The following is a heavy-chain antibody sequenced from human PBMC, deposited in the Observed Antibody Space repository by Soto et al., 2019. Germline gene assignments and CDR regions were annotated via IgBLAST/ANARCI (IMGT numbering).Heavy chain of an antibody. Sequence: QLQLQESGSGLVKPSQTLSLTCAVSGGSISSGGYSWSWIRQPPGKGLEWIGYIYHSGSTYYNPSRKSRVTISVARSKNQFSLKLSSVTAADTAVYYCARAHYGDYGYGMDVWGQGTTVTVSS. CDR2: IYHSGST. J-gene: IGHJ6*02. V-gene: IGHV4-30-2*01. CDR1: GGSISSGGYS. CDR3: ARAHYGDYGYGMDV. D-gene: IGHD4-17*01.